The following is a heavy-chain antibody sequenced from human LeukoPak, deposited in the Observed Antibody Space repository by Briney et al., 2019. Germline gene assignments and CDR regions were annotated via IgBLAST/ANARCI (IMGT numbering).Heavy chain of an antibody. Sequence: GGSLRLSCAASGFTFSSYEMNWVRQAPGKGLQWVSYISSSGSTRYYAESVKGRFTISRDNTRNSLYLQMNSLRAEDTALYYCARMNTVLVNGLNSYYYMDVWGKGITVTISS. V-gene: IGHV3-48*03. J-gene: IGHJ6*03. CDR1: GFTFSSYE. D-gene: IGHD5-18*01. CDR2: ISSSGSTR. CDR3: ARMNTVLVNGLNSYYYMDV.